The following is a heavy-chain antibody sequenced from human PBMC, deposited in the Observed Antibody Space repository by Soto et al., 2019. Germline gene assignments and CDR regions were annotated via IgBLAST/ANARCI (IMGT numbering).Heavy chain of an antibody. CDR1: GGSISSYY. Sequence: SETLSLTCTVSGGSISSYYWSWIRQPPGKGLEWIGYIYYSGSTYFHPSLRSRLTVSVDTSKNQFSLKLSSLTAADTAMYYCASLQVPGNFDYWGQGTLVTVSS. V-gene: IGHV4-59*04. J-gene: IGHJ4*02. CDR2: IYYSGST. CDR3: ASLQVPGNFDY. D-gene: IGHD6-13*01.